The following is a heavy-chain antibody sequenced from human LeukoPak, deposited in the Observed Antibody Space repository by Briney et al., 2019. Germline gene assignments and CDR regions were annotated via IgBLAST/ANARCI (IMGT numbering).Heavy chain of an antibody. CDR1: GFSFSSYW. Sequence: GGSLRLSCAASGFSFSSYWMHWVRQAPGKGLVWVSRIKGDGMSTMYADSVKGRFTISRDNAKNTLYLQMNSLRAEDTAVYYCARDQYSDSPADYWGQGTLVTVSS. D-gene: IGHD2-15*01. J-gene: IGHJ4*02. CDR2: IKGDGMST. CDR3: ARDQYSDSPADY. V-gene: IGHV3-74*03.